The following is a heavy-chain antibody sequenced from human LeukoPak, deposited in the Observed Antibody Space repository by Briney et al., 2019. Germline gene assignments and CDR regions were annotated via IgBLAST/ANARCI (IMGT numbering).Heavy chain of an antibody. V-gene: IGHV4-59*12. CDR3: ASLRVPGYFDY. CDR1: GGSISSYY. J-gene: IGHJ4*03. Sequence: SETLSLTCTVSGGSISSYYWSWIRQPPGKGLECISYIYYSETINDNPTLKSQVTKSVHTSKNHFSLRLNAVTAADTAVFYCASLRVPGYFDYWGQGTLVTVSS. D-gene: IGHD3-16*01. CDR2: IYYSETI.